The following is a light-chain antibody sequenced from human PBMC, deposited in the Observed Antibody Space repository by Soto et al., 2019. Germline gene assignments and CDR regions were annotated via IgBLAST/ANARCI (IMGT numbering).Light chain of an antibody. J-gene: IGLJ2*01. CDR1: MRDVGAYNL. V-gene: IGLV2-14*03. CDR3: QSYDYSLSAVV. CDR2: GNN. Sequence: QSALTQPASVSGSAGQSITISCSGTMRDVGAYNLVSWYQQHPGTAPKLLIYGNNIRPSGVPERFSGSKSGTSASLAITGLQAEDEADYYCQSYDYSLSAVVFGGGTKLTVL.